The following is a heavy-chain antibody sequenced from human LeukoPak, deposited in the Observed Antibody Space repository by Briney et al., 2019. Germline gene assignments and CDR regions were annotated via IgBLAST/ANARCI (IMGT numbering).Heavy chain of an antibody. J-gene: IGHJ3*02. V-gene: IGHV3-64*01. CDR1: GFTFSNYA. Sequence: GGSLRLSCAASGFTFSNYAIHWVRQAPGKGLEYVSAISRSGGTTYYANSVKGRFTISRDNSKNTLFLQVGSLRAEDMAVYYCARVGDIDAFDIWGQGTMVTVSS. D-gene: IGHD4-17*01. CDR2: ISRSGGTT. CDR3: ARVGDIDAFDI.